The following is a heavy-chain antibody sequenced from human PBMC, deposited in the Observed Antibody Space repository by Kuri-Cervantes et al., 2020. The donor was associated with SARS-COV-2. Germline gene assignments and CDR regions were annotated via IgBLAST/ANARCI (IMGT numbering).Heavy chain of an antibody. D-gene: IGHD5-18*01. CDR2: INHSGST. V-gene: IGHV4-34*01. CDR1: GGSFSGYY. J-gene: IGHJ4*02. CDR3: ARDRNSHQYDY. Sequence: LSCAVYGGSFSGYYWSWIRQPPGEGLEWIGEINHSGSTNYNPSLKSRVTISVEKSKNQFSLGLSSVTAADTAVYYCARDRNSHQYDYWGQGTLVTVSS.